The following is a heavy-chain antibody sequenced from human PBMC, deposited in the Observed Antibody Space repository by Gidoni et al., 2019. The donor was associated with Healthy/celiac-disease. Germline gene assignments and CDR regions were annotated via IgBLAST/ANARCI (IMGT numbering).Heavy chain of an antibody. CDR3: ARRSRDIVVVVAATGGWFDP. D-gene: IGHD2-15*01. V-gene: IGHV3-23*01. CDR2: SSGSGGST. J-gene: IGHJ5*02. CDR1: GFTFSSHA. Sequence: EVQLLESGGGLVQPGGSPRLSCAASGFTFSSHAMSWVRQAPGKGLEWVSASSGSGGSTYYADSVKGRFTISRDNSKNTLYLQMNSLRAEDTAVYYCARRSRDIVVVVAATGGWFDPWGQGTLVTVSS.